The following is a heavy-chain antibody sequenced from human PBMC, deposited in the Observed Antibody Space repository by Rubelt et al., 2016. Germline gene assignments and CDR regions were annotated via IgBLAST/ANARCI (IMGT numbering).Heavy chain of an antibody. V-gene: IGHV1-69*10. J-gene: IGHJ3*02. Sequence: GGIIPILGIANYAQMFQGRVTITADKSTSTAYMELSSLRSEDTAVYYCARDRYDILTGYYQNAFDIWGQGTMVTVSS. D-gene: IGHD3-9*01. CDR2: IIPILGIA. CDR3: ARDRYDILTGYYQNAFDI.